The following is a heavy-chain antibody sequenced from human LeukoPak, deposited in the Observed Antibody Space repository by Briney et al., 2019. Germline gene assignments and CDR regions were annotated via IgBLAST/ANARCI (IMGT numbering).Heavy chain of an antibody. CDR2: ISAYNGKT. Sequence: ASVKVSCKASGYTFTSYGISWVRQAPGQGLEWMGWISAYNGKTNYEQKLQGRVTMTADTSTSTAYMELRSLRSDDTAVYYCASLKNSYDSSGYLVTDAFDIWGQGTMVTVSS. J-gene: IGHJ3*02. CDR3: ASLKNSYDSSGYLVTDAFDI. V-gene: IGHV1-18*01. D-gene: IGHD3-22*01. CDR1: GYTFTSYG.